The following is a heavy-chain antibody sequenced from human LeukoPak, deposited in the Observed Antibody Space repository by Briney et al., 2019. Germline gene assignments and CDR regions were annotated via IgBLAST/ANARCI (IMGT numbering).Heavy chain of an antibody. CDR1: GFTFSSYS. Sequence: GGSLRLSCAASGFTFSSYSMNWVRQAPGKGLEWVSYITGSISTIYYADSVKGRFTISRDNAKNSLYLQMNSLRAEDTAVYYCAELGITMIGGVWGKGTTVTISS. D-gene: IGHD3-10*02. CDR3: AELGITMIGGV. CDR2: ITGSISTI. J-gene: IGHJ6*04. V-gene: IGHV3-48*01.